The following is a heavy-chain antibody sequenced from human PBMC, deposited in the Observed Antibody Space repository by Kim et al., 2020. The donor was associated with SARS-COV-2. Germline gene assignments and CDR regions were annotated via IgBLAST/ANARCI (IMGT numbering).Heavy chain of an antibody. V-gene: IGHV3-23*01. Sequence: YYSDSVKVRITISRDNTKNSLYLHMDRLRDEDTAVYSCAKLSGALSSLDVWGQGTTVTVSS. J-gene: IGHJ6*02. CDR3: AKLSGALSSLDV. D-gene: IGHD3-10*01.